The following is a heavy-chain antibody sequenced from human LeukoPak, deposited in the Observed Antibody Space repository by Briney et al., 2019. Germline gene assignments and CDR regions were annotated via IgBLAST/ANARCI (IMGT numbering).Heavy chain of an antibody. J-gene: IGHJ3*02. CDR2: INHSGST. CDR3: ARKEQWLPHDAFDI. D-gene: IGHD6-19*01. V-gene: IGHV4-34*01. Sequence: SETLSLTCAVYGGAFSGYYWSWIRQPPGKGLEWIGEINHSGSTNYNPSLKSRVTISVDTSKNQFSLKLSSVTAADTAVYYCARKEQWLPHDAFDIWGQGTMVTVSS. CDR1: GGAFSGYY.